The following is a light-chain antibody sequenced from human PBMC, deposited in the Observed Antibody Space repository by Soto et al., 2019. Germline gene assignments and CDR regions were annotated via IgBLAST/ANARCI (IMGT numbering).Light chain of an antibody. J-gene: IGKJ4*01. V-gene: IGKV3-11*01. CDR2: DAY. CDR3: QQRSNWPTIT. CDR1: QSVSSY. Sequence: EIVLTQSPATLSLSPRERATLSCRASQSVSSYLAWYQQKPGQAPRLLIYDAYNRATGIPARFSGSESGTAVTHTISSREPDDFAVYYCQQRSNWPTITFGGETKVQIK.